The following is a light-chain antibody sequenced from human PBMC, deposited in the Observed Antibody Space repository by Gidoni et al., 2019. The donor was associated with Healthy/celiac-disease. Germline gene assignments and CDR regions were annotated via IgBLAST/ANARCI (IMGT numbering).Light chain of an antibody. CDR1: QGISSY. J-gene: IGKJ3*01. CDR3: QQLNSYPRGFT. CDR2: AAS. V-gene: IGKV1-9*01. Sequence: IQLPQSPSFLSASVGDRVTITCRASQGISSYLAWYQQKPGKAPKLLIYAASTLQSGVPSRPSGSGSGTEFTLTISSLQPEDFATYYCQQLNSYPRGFTFGPGTKVDIK.